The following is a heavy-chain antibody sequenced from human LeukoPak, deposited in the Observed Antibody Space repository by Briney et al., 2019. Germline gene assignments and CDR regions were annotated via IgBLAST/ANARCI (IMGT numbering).Heavy chain of an antibody. CDR3: VGYYVGKFDY. J-gene: IGHJ4*02. Sequence: QSGGSLRLSCAASGFVVSDNYMSWVRQAPGQGLEWVSLIYTSGITKYTDYVKGRFTISRDNAKNTLYLQMNTLSAEDTTVYCCVGYYVGKFDYWGQGTLVTVSS. CDR2: IYTSGIT. V-gene: IGHV3-66*02. D-gene: IGHD4-23*01. CDR1: GFVVSDNY.